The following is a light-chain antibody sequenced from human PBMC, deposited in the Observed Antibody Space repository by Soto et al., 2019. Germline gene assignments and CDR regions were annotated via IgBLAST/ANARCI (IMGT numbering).Light chain of an antibody. CDR1: SSDVGGYDF. CDR2: EVR. Sequence: QSALTQPASVSGSVGQSITISCTGTSSDVGGYDFVSWYQHHPGKAPKLIIYEVRTRPSGVSGRFSGSKSGNTASLTISGLQAEDEADYYCSSYTSDWGVFGTGTKLTVL. V-gene: IGLV2-14*01. CDR3: SSYTSDWGV. J-gene: IGLJ1*01.